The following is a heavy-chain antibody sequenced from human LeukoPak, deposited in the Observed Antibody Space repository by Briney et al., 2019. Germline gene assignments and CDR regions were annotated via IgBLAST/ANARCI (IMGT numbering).Heavy chain of an antibody. D-gene: IGHD4-23*01. CDR1: GGSFSGYY. V-gene: IGHV4-34*01. CDR3: ARGRGNSLRWYFDL. CDR2: INHSGST. Sequence: SETLSLTCAVYGGSFSGYYWSWIRQPPGKGLEWIGEINHSGSTNYNPSLKSRVTISVDTSKNQFSLKLGSVTAADTAVYYCARGRGNSLRWYFDLWGRGTLVTVSS. J-gene: IGHJ2*01.